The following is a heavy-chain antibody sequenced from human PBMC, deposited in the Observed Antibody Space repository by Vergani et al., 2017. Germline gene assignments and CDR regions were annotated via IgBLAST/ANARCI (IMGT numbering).Heavy chain of an antibody. V-gene: IGHV1-3*01. CDR3: ARLLGEKPSGDY. J-gene: IGHJ4*02. D-gene: IGHD2-15*01. CDR2: INAGNGKT. Sequence: QVQLVQSGAEVKKPGASVKVSCKASGYTFTSYAMHLVRQAPGQRLEWMGWINAGNGKTKYSQKFQGRVTITMDTSASTAYMELSSLRSEDTAVYYCARLLGEKPSGDYWGQGTLVTVSS. CDR1: GYTFTSYA.